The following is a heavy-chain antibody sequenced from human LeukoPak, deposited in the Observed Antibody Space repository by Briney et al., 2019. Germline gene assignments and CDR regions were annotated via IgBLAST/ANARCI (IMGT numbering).Heavy chain of an antibody. CDR1: GGSISSGSYY. Sequence: SETLSLTCTVSGGSISSGSYYWGWIRQPPGKGLEWIRSIYYSGSTYYNPSLKSRVTISVDTSKNQFSLKLISVTAADTAVYYCARRGASSSEEYWGQGTLVTVSS. D-gene: IGHD6-6*01. CDR2: IYYSGST. CDR3: ARRGASSSEEY. V-gene: IGHV4-39*01. J-gene: IGHJ4*02.